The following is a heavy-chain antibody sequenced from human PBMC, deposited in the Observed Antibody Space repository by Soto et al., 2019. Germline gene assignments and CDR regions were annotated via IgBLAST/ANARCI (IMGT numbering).Heavy chain of an antibody. CDR1: GFTFSTYL. J-gene: IGHJ4*02. V-gene: IGHV3-74*01. D-gene: IGHD1-26*01. CDR3: ARDGGSYFDY. Sequence: RXLSCAASGFTFSTYLMHWVRQAPGKGLVWVSRLDNDGTNTRYADSVKGRFTVSTDNGNNTVYLQMDSLRAEDTAVYYCARDGGSYFDYWGQGTLVTVSS. CDR2: LDNDGTNT.